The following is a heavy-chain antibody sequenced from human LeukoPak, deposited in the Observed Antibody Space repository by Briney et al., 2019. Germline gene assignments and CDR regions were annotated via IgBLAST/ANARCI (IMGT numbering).Heavy chain of an antibody. CDR2: ISYDGSNK. V-gene: IGHV3-30*18. CDR1: GFTFSSYG. J-gene: IGHJ4*02. Sequence: GGSLRLSCAASGFTFSSYGMHWFRQAPGKGLEWVAVISYDGSNKYYADSVKGRFTISRDNSKNTLYLQMNSLRAEDTAVYYCAKGVIGWGYYFDYWGQGTLVTVSS. D-gene: IGHD2/OR15-2a*01. CDR3: AKGVIGWGYYFDY.